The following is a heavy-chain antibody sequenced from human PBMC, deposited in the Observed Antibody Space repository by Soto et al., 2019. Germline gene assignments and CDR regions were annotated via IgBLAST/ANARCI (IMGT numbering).Heavy chain of an antibody. J-gene: IGHJ4*02. CDR3: AKGGYSYGSLYPGY. V-gene: IGHV1-69*12. CDR2: IILIFGTA. Sequence: QVQLVQSGAEVKKPGSSVKVSCKASGGTFSSYAISCVRQAPGQGLEWKGGIILIFGTANYAQKFHGRVTSTADESTSAAYLEMSSLRSEDTAVYYCAKGGYSYGSLYPGYRGQGPMATVSS. CDR1: GGTFSSYA. D-gene: IGHD5-18*01.